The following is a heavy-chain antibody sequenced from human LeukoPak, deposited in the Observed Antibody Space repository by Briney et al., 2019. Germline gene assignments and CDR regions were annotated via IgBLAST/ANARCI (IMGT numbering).Heavy chain of an antibody. D-gene: IGHD3-16*01. J-gene: IGHJ6*02. Sequence: PSETLSLTCAVSGGSISRGGYSWSWIRQPPGKGLEWIGYIYHSGSTYYNPSLKSRVTISVDRSKNQFPLKLSSVTAADTAVYYCARAGGDYVGYYYGMDVWGQGTTVTVSS. CDR2: IYHSGST. CDR3: ARAGGDYVGYYYGMDV. V-gene: IGHV4-30-2*01. CDR1: GGSISRGGYS.